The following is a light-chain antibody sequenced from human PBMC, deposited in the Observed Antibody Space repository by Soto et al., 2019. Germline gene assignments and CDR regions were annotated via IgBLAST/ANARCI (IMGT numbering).Light chain of an antibody. Sequence: EIVFTQAPGTLSLSPGERATLSCRASQSVSSIYLAWYRQRPGQAPRLLIYATYSRATGVPDRFSGSGSGTDFTLTISRLEPEDFAVYYCQHYGTFGQGTKVDIK. CDR1: QSVSSIY. J-gene: IGKJ1*01. CDR3: QHYGT. CDR2: ATY. V-gene: IGKV3-20*01.